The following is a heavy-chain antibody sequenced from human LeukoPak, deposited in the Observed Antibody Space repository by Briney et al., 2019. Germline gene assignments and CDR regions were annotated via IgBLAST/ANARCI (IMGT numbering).Heavy chain of an antibody. D-gene: IGHD3-22*01. Sequence: GEALRHSRAASGFTFSSYAMSWVRQAPGKGREGVSGISTSGGSSSYADSVKGRFTISRDNPRNTLYMQMNSLRAEDTALYYCAIMHPYYDGSGYWVQWGQGTLVTVSS. V-gene: IGHV3-23*01. CDR3: AIMHPYYDGSGYWVQ. CDR2: ISTSGGSS. CDR1: GFTFSSYA. J-gene: IGHJ4*02.